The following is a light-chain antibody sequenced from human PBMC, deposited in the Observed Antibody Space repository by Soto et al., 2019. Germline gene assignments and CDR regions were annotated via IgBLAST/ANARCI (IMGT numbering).Light chain of an antibody. V-gene: IGKV1-8*01. CDR3: QQSYSTPNT. J-gene: IGKJ3*01. CDR2: AAS. Sequence: AILTTQSPASLSASPGDRATITCRASQSVSSYLAWYQQKPGQAPKLLIYAASTLHTGIPARFSGSGSGTDFTLTISSLQPEDFATYYCQQSYSTPNTFGPGAKVDIK. CDR1: QSVSSY.